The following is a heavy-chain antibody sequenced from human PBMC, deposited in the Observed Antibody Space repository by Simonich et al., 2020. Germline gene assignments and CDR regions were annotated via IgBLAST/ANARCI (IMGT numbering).Heavy chain of an antibody. CDR2: ISIGGSTI. V-gene: IGHV3-48*03. CDR3: ARDFRLQLVEIGTYYYYGMDV. CDR1: GFTFSSYE. J-gene: IGHJ6*02. D-gene: IGHD6-6*01. Sequence: EVQLVESGGGLVQPGGSLRLSCAASGFTFSSYEMNWVRLAPGEGLDWVSYISIGGSTIYYADSVKGRFTSARDNAKNSLYLQMNSLRAEDTAVYYCARDFRLQLVEIGTYYYYGMDVWGQGTTVTVSS.